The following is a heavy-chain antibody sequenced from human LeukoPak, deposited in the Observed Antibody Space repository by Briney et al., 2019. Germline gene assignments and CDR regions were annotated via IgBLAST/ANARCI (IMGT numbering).Heavy chain of an antibody. CDR2: ISSNGGST. CDR1: GFTFSTHA. Sequence: GGSLRLSCVASGFTFSTHAMYWVRQAPGKGLEYVSGISSNGGSTNYAGSVKGRFTISRDNSKNTLYLQMSSLRAEDTAVYYCVKSDRPDYADFGLGSWGQGTLVTVSS. CDR3: VKSDRPDYADFGLGS. D-gene: IGHD4-17*01. V-gene: IGHV3-64D*06. J-gene: IGHJ5*02.